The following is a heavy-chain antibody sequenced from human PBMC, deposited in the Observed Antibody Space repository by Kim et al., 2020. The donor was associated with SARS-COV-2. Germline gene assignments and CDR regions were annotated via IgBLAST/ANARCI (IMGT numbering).Heavy chain of an antibody. V-gene: IGHV3-15*01. J-gene: IGHJ6*02. CDR3: TREYYYDSSGYYKAADYYYYYGMDV. CDR1: GFTFSNAW. CDR2: IKSKTDGGTT. D-gene: IGHD3-22*01. Sequence: GGSLRLSCAASGFTFSNAWMSWVRQAPGKGLEWVGRIKSKTDGGTTDYAAPVKGRFTISRDDSKNTLYLQMNSLKTEDTAVYYCTREYYYDSSGYYKAADYYYYYGMDVWGQGTTVTVSS.